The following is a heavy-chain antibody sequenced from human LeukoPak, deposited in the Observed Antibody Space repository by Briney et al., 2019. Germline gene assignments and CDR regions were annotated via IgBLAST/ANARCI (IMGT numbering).Heavy chain of an antibody. CDR3: ARSGRSGTSYRSCIRN. D-gene: IGHD2-2*01. Sequence: PSETLSLTCTVSGGSISSSSYYWGWIRQPPGKGLEWIGSIYYSGSTYYNPSLKSRVTISVDTSKNQFSLKLSSVTAADTAVYYCARSGRSGTSYRSCIRNWGQGTLVTVSS. J-gene: IGHJ4*02. V-gene: IGHV4-39*01. CDR1: GGSISSSSYY. CDR2: IYYSGST.